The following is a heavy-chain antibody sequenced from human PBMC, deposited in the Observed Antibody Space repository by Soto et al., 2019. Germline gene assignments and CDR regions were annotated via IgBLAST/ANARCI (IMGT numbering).Heavy chain of an antibody. J-gene: IGHJ4*02. D-gene: IGHD5-18*01. CDR2: IIPIFGTA. CDR1: GGTFSSYA. CDR3: ARSPIQLWYPFDY. V-gene: IGHV1-69*13. Sequence: SVKVSCKASGGTFSSYAISWVRQAPGQGLEWMRGIIPIFGTANYAQKFQGRVTITADESTSTAYMELSSLRSEDTAVYYCARSPIQLWYPFDYWGQGTLVTVSS.